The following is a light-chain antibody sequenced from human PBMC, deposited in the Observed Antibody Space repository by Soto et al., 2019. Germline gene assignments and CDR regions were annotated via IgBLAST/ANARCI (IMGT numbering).Light chain of an antibody. V-gene: IGKV3D-20*02. CDR3: QQYHSWPIT. CDR2: EAS. CDR1: QSVNSRY. J-gene: IGKJ5*01. Sequence: EIVMTQSPATLSVSPVERATLSGMASQSVNSRYIAWYQVKPGQAPRLLIYEASSRATGIPDRFSGGGSGTDFTLSISKVEPEDFAVYYCQQYHSWPITFGQGTRLEIK.